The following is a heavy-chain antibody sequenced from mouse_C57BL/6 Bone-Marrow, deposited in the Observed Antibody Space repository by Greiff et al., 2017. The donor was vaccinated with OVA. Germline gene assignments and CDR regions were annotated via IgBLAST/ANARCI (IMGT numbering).Heavy chain of an antibody. CDR1: GYTFTSYW. Sequence: VQLQQPGAELVMPGASVKLSCKASGYTFTSYWMHWVKQRPGQGLEWIGEIDPSDSYTNYNQKFKGKSTLTVDKSSSTAYMQLSSLTSEDSAVYYCARSEAYYSAYWGQGTLVTVSA. CDR3: ARSEAYYSAY. D-gene: IGHD2-12*01. V-gene: IGHV1-69*01. CDR2: IDPSDSYT. J-gene: IGHJ3*01.